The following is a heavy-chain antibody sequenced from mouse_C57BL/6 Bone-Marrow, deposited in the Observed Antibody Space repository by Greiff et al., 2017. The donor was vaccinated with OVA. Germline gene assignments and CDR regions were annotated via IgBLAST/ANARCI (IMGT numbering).Heavy chain of an antibody. V-gene: IGHV1-81*01. CDR2: IYPRSGNT. CDR1: GYTFTSYG. J-gene: IGHJ2*01. D-gene: IGHD1-1*01. Sequence: VQLQQSGAELARPGASVKLSCKASGYTFTSYGISWVKQRTGQGLEWIGEIYPRSGNTYYNEKFKGKATLTADKSSSTAYMELRSLTSEDSAVYFCARRVITTVVATVDYWGQGTTLTVSS. CDR3: ARRVITTVVATVDY.